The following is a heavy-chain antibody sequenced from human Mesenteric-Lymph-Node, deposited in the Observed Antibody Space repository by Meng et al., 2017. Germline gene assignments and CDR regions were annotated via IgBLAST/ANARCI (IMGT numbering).Heavy chain of an antibody. J-gene: IGHJ4*02. CDR3: AKDQGDFWSGYADNEY. V-gene: IGHV3-23*01. Sequence: GESLKISCAASGFTFSSYWMHWVRQAPGKGLVWVSAISGSGGSTYYADSVKGRFTISRDNSKNTLYLQMNSLRAEDTAVYYCAKDQGDFWSGYADNEYWGQGTLVTVSS. D-gene: IGHD3-3*01. CDR1: GFTFSSYW. CDR2: ISGSGGST.